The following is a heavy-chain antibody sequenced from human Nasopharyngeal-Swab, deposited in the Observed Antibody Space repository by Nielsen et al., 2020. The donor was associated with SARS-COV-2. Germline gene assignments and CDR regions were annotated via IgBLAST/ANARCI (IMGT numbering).Heavy chain of an antibody. CDR2: INGGNGNT. D-gene: IGHD3-3*01. Sequence: SVKVSCKASGYTFSSYAMHWVRQAPGQGLEWMGWINGGNGNTKYSQRFQGRVTISRDTAATTAYYCAIRLPIFDFDFWSGLAYWGQGTLVAVSS. CDR3: LAY. V-gene: IGHV1-3*01. J-gene: IGHJ4*02. CDR1: GYTFSSYA.